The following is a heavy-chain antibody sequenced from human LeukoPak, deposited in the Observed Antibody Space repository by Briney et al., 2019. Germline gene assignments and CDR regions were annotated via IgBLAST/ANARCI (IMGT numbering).Heavy chain of an antibody. V-gene: IGHV1-46*01. D-gene: IGHD3-22*01. CDR2: INPSGGST. CDR3: ARYRRDYYDSSGYSAFDY. J-gene: IGHJ4*01. Sequence: ASVKVSRKASGYTFTSYYMHWVRQAPGQGLEWMGIINPSGGSTSYAQKFQGRVTMTRDTSTSTVYMELSSLRSEDTAVYYCARYRRDYYDSSGYSAFDYWGHGTLVTVSS. CDR1: GYTFTSYY.